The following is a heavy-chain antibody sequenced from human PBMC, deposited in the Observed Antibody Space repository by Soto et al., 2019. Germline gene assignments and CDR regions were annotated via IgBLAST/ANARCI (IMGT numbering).Heavy chain of an antibody. Sequence: EVQLVESGGGLVKPGGSLRLSCAASGFPFSNFAMNWVRQAPGKGLEWVSSITSNSIYIYYADSVKGRFTVSRDNAKNSLYLQMDSLRAEDTAVYYCARDLSGGNYYYHGLDVWGQGTTVTVSS. V-gene: IGHV3-21*01. CDR3: ARDLSGGNYYYHGLDV. CDR2: ITSNSIYI. D-gene: IGHD1-1*01. J-gene: IGHJ6*02. CDR1: GFPFSNFA.